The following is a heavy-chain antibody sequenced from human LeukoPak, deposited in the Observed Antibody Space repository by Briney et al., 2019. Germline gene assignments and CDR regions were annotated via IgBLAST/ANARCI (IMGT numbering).Heavy chain of an antibody. D-gene: IGHD2-2*01. CDR3: ARVYCTSTSCLYYYYYYYMDV. CDR2: IYYSGST. J-gene: IGHJ6*03. CDR1: GGSISSYY. V-gene: IGHV4-59*08. Sequence: SETLSLTCTVSGGSISSYYWSWIRQPPGKGLEWIGYIYYSGSTNYNPSLKSRVTISVDTSKNQFSLKLSSVTAADTAVYYCARVYCTSTSCLYYYYYYYMDVWGKGTTVTVSS.